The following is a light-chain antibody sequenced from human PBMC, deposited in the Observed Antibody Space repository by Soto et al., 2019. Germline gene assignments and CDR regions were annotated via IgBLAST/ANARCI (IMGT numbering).Light chain of an antibody. J-gene: IGLJ2*01. CDR3: SSYTSSSTVV. CDR1: SSDVGGYNY. Sequence: QSVLTQPASVSGSPGRSITISCTGTSSDVGGYNYVSWYQPHPGKAPKLMIYDVSNRPSGVSNRFSGSKSGNTASLTISGLQAEDEADYYCSSYTSSSTVVFGGGTKLTVL. CDR2: DVS. V-gene: IGLV2-14*01.